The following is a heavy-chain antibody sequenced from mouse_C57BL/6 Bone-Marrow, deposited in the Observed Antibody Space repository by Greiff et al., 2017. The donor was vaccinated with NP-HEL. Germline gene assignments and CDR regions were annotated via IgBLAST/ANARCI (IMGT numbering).Heavy chain of an antibody. CDR2: INYDGSST. CDR1: GFTFSDYY. J-gene: IGHJ1*03. CDR3: ARDLDYYGSSPYWYFDV. D-gene: IGHD1-1*01. V-gene: IGHV5-16*01. Sequence: EVMLVESEGGLVQPGSSMKLSCTASGFTFSDYYMAWVRQVPEKGLEWVANINYDGSSTYYLDSLKSRFIISRDNAKNILYLQMSSLKSEDTATYYCARDLDYYGSSPYWYFDVWGTGTTVTVSS.